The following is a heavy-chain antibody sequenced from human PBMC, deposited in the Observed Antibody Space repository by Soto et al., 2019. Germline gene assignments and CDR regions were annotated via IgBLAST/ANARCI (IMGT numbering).Heavy chain of an antibody. V-gene: IGHV3-23*01. CDR2: ITSGGNT. Sequence: EVQLLESGGGLVQPGGSLRLSCAASGFTFSTYAMAWVRQAPGKGLEWVSAITSGGNTYYADSVKGRFTISRDDSKSTLSLHMISLRAEETAVYYCAKHSSGWSFESWGQGALVTVSS. CDR1: GFTFSTYA. D-gene: IGHD6-19*01. CDR3: AKHSSGWSFES. J-gene: IGHJ4*02.